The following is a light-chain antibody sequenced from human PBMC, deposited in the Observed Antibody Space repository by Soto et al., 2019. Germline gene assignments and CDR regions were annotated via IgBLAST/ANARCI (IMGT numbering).Light chain of an antibody. V-gene: IGKV1-39*01. CDR1: QSISRY. Sequence: DIQMTQSPSSLSASVGDRVTITCRASQSISRYLNWYQHKPGKAPKLLIYAASTLQSGVPSRFSGSGSGTDFTLTISSLQPEDFATYSCQQSYNTPWTFGQGTKVEI. CDR3: QQSYNTPWT. CDR2: AAS. J-gene: IGKJ1*01.